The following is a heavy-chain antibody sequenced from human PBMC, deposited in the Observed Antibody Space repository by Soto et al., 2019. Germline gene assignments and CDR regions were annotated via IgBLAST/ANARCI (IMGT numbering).Heavy chain of an antibody. V-gene: IGHV3-33*01. Sequence: QVQLVESGGGVVQPGRSLRLSCAASGFTFSSYGMHWVRQAPGKGLEWVAVIWYDGSNKYYADSVKGRFTISRDNSKNTWDLQMNSLRAEDTAVYYCARDGGSYCSGGSCYSFQHWGQGTLVTVSS. D-gene: IGHD2-15*01. CDR2: IWYDGSNK. CDR3: ARDGGSYCSGGSCYSFQH. CDR1: GFTFSSYG. J-gene: IGHJ1*01.